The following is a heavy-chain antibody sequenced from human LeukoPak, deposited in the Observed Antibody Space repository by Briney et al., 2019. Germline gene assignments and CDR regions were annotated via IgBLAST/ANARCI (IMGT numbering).Heavy chain of an antibody. CDR2: ISGSGGST. CDR3: AKDIPYYCSGGSCSQYYFDY. V-gene: IGHV3-23*01. J-gene: IGHJ4*02. Sequence: PGGSLRLSCAASGFTFSSDAMSWVRQAPGKGLEWVSAISGSGGSTYYAASVKGRFTISSDNSKDTLYLQMNSLRAEDTAVYYCAKDIPYYCSGGSCSQYYFDYWGQGTLVTVSS. D-gene: IGHD2-15*01. CDR1: GFTFSSDA.